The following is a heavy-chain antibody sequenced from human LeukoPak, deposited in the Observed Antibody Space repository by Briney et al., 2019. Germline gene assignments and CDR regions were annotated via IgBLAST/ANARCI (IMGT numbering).Heavy chain of an antibody. J-gene: IGHJ6*03. CDR1: GGSISSYY. Sequence: SETLSLTCTVSGGSISSYYWSWIRQPAGKGLEWIGRIYHSGSTNYNPSLKSRVTMSVDTSKNQFSLKLSSVTAADTAVYYCARAGYCSSTSCYFQGYYYYYMDVWGKGTTVTVSS. D-gene: IGHD2-2*01. CDR3: ARAGYCSSTSCYFQGYYYYYMDV. CDR2: IYHSGST. V-gene: IGHV4-4*07.